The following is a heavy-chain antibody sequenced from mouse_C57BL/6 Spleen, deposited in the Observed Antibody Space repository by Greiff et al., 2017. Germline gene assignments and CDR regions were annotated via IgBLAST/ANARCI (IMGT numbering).Heavy chain of an antibody. CDR1: GYTFTDYY. J-gene: IGHJ4*01. Sequence: VQLQQSGPVLVKPGASVKMSCKASGYTFTDYYMNWVKQSHGKSLEWIGVINPYNGGTSYNQKFKGKATLTVDKSSSTAYMELNSLTSEDSAVYYCARSGDYDENAMDYWGQGTSVTVSS. D-gene: IGHD2-4*01. CDR2: INPYNGGT. V-gene: IGHV1-19*01. CDR3: ARSGDYDENAMDY.